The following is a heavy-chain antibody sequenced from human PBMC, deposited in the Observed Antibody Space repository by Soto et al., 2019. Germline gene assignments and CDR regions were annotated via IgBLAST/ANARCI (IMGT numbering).Heavy chain of an antibody. CDR1: GGSFSGYY. CDR3: ARDLYAGTVP. Sequence: QVQLQQWGAGLLKPSETLSLTCAVYGGSFSGYYWSWIRQPPGKGLEWIGEINHSGSTNYNPSLNSRVTISVDTSKNQFSLKLSSVTAADTAVYYCARDLYAGTVPWGQGTLVTVSS. D-gene: IGHD1-1*01. J-gene: IGHJ5*02. V-gene: IGHV4-34*01. CDR2: INHSGST.